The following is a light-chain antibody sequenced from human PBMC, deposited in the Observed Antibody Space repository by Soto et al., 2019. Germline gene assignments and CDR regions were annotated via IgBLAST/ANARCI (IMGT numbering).Light chain of an antibody. CDR2: EVS. CDR1: SSDVGAYNH. CDR3: YSYTGSSTPYV. J-gene: IGLJ1*01. Sequence: QSALTQPASVSGSPGQSITISCTGTSSDVGAYNHVSWYQQHPGKAPKLMIYEVSDRPSGVSNRFSGSKSGNTASLTISGLQAADEADYYCYSYTGSSTPYVFGTGTKLTVL. V-gene: IGLV2-14*01.